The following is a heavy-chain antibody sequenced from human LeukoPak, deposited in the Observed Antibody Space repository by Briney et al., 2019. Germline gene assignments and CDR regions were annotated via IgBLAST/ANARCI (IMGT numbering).Heavy chain of an antibody. CDR1: GYTFTSYY. V-gene: IGHV1-46*01. D-gene: IGHD1-1*01. CDR3: ARTLERRESQPNYYYYRAA. Sequence: GASVKVSCKASGYTFTSYYMHWVRQAPGQGLEWMGIINPSGGSTSYAQKFQGRVTMTRDTSTSTVYMELSSLRSEDTAVYYCARTLERRESQPNYYYYRAAWGKGPTVTVS. CDR2: INPSGGST. J-gene: IGHJ6*03.